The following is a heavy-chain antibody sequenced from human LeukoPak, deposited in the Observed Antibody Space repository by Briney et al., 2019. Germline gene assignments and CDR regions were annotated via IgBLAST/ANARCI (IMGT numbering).Heavy chain of an antibody. V-gene: IGHV4-38-2*01. D-gene: IGHD5-24*01. CDR1: GYSISSGYY. CDR2: TYHSGST. J-gene: IGHJ4*02. Sequence: SETLSLTCAVSGYSISSGYYWGWIRQPPGKGLEWIGSTYHSGSTYYNPSLKSRVTISVDTSKNQFSLKLSSVTAADTAVYYCARRDGIAELDYWGQGTLVTVSS. CDR3: ARRDGIAELDY.